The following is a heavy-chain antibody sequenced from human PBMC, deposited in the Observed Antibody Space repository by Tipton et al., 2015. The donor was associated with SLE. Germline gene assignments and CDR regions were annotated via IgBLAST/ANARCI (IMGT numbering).Heavy chain of an antibody. CDR3: ATMLYADSVSIEIYGMDV. Sequence: QLVQSGAELKKPGSSVKVSCKASGGSFNSYVFNWVRQAPGQGLDWMGGIIPMFKTTNYARKFQGRVTITADKSTSTAYMELSSLKSEDTALYYCATMLYADSVSIEIYGMDVWGQGTTVIVSS. J-gene: IGHJ6*02. CDR2: IIPMFKTT. CDR1: GGSFNSYV. D-gene: IGHD4-17*01. V-gene: IGHV1-69*06.